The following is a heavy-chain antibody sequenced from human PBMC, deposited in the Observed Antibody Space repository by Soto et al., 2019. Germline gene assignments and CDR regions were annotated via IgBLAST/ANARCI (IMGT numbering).Heavy chain of an antibody. Sequence: GGSLRLSCAASGFTFSSYGMHWVRQAPGKGLEGVAVISYDGSNKYYADSVKGRFTISRDNSKNTLYLQMNSLRAEDTAVYYCAKDLDYWGQGTLVTVSS. CDR3: AKDLDY. CDR1: GFTFSSYG. J-gene: IGHJ4*02. V-gene: IGHV3-30*18. CDR2: ISYDGSNK.